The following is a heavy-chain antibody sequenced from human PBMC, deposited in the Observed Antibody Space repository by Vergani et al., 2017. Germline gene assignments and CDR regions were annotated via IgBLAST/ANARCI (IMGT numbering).Heavy chain of an antibody. Sequence: QVQLQQWGAGLLKPSETLSLTCAVYGGSFSGYYWSWIRQPPGKGLEWIGEINHSGSTYYNPSLKSRVTISVDTSKNQFSLKLSSVTAADTAVYYCARERNYYDSSGYASLFDYWGQGTLVTVSS. CDR3: ARERNYYDSSGYASLFDY. J-gene: IGHJ4*02. CDR2: INHSGST. V-gene: IGHV4-34*01. D-gene: IGHD3-22*01. CDR1: GGSFSGYY.